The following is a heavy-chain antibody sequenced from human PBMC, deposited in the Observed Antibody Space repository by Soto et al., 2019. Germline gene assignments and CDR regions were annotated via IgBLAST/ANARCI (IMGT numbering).Heavy chain of an antibody. V-gene: IGHV4-34*01. J-gene: IGHJ5*02. CDR2: IDHSGYT. D-gene: IGHD3-3*01. CDR1: GGSFSGYY. Sequence: SETLSLTCAVYGGSFSGYYWNWIRQPPGKGLEWIGEIDHSGYTNYNPSLKSRVTISVDTSKNQFSLRLTSVTAADTAVYYCARVRDWFDPWGQVTLVTGS. CDR3: ARVRDWFDP.